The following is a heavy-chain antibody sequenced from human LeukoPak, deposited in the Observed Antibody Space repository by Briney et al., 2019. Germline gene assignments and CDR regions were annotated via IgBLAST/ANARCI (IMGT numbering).Heavy chain of an antibody. J-gene: IGHJ4*02. Sequence: PGGSLRLSCAGSGFTFNTYNMNWVRQAPGKGLEWVSSISSSSSYIYYADSVKGRFTISRDNAKNSLYLQMNSLRAEDTAVYYCARDYKGSSGYWGQGTLVTVSS. CDR2: ISSSSSYI. CDR1: GFTFNTYN. CDR3: ARDYKGSSGY. D-gene: IGHD3-22*01. V-gene: IGHV3-21*01.